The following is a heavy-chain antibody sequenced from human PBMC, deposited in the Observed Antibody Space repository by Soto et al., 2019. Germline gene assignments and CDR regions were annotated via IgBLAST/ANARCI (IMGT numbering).Heavy chain of an antibody. J-gene: IGHJ4*02. Sequence: EVQLVESGGGLVQPGGSLRLSCAASGFTFSSYWMHWVRQAPGKGLVWVSRIHTDGSSTSYADSVKGRFTISRDNAKNTLYLQMNSLRVEDTAVYYCARAYPHSGSYSSFDYWGQGTLVTVSS. V-gene: IGHV3-74*01. CDR1: GFTFSSYW. D-gene: IGHD1-26*01. CDR3: ARAYPHSGSYSSFDY. CDR2: IHTDGSST.